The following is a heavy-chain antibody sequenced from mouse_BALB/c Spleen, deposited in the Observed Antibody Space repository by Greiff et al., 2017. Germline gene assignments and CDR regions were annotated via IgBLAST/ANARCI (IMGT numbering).Heavy chain of an antibody. CDR2: ISDGGSYT. V-gene: IGHV5-4*02. J-gene: IGHJ3*01. Sequence: DVMLVESGGGLVKPGGSLKLSCAASGFTFSDYYMYWVRQTPEKRLEWVATISDGGSYTYYPDSVKGRFTISRDNAKNNLYLQMSSLKSEDTAMYYCARDRGYDYWGQGTLVTVSA. CDR3: ARDRGYDY. CDR1: GFTFSDYY. D-gene: IGHD2-14*01.